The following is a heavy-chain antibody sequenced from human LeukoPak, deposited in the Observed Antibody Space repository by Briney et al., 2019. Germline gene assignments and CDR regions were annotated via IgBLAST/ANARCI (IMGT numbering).Heavy chain of an antibody. D-gene: IGHD3-16*01. CDR1: GYSFTSYW. Sequence: GESLKISCKTSGYSFTSYWIGWVRQMPGKGLEWMGVIYPGDSDTRYSPSFQGQVTISADRSLSTAYLQWSGLKASDTAMYYCARHLTMITVPRDAFDIWGQGIMVTVSS. J-gene: IGHJ3*02. CDR2: IYPGDSDT. CDR3: ARHLTMITVPRDAFDI. V-gene: IGHV5-51*01.